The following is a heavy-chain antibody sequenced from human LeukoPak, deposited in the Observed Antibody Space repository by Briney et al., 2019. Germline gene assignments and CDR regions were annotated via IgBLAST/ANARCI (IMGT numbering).Heavy chain of an antibody. CDR3: AKDSVIGYSYGYGAFGI. Sequence: GGSLRLSCAASGFTFSSYAMSWVRQAPGKGLEWVSAISGSGGSTYYADSVKGRFTISRDNSKNTLYLQMNSLRAEDTAVYYCAKDSVIGYSYGYGAFGIWGQGTMVTVSS. V-gene: IGHV3-23*01. D-gene: IGHD5-18*01. CDR1: GFTFSSYA. CDR2: ISGSGGST. J-gene: IGHJ3*02.